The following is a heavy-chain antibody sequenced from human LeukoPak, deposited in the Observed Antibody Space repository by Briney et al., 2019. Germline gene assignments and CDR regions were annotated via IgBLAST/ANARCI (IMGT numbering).Heavy chain of an antibody. V-gene: IGHV4-34*01. Sequence: KASETLSLTCAVYGGSFSGYYWSWIRQPPGKGLEWIGEINHSGSTNYNPSLKSRVTISVDTSKNQFSLKLSSVTAADTAVYYCARLRGGSYVVGATFWFDPWGQGTLVTVSS. CDR1: GGSFSGYY. J-gene: IGHJ5*02. D-gene: IGHD1-26*01. CDR3: ARLRGGSYVVGATFWFDP. CDR2: INHSGST.